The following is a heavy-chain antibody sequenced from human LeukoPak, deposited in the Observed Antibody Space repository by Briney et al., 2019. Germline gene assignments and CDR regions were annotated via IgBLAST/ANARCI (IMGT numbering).Heavy chain of an antibody. CDR3: ARSLGYCSSTLSCYYAMDV. Sequence: PGGSLRVSCAASGFTFSSYAMSWVRQAPGKGLEWVSAISGSGGSTLYTDSVKGRFTISRDNSKNTLYLQMSSLRAEDTAVYYCARSLGYCSSTLSCYYAMDVWGQGTTVTVSS. J-gene: IGHJ6*02. CDR2: ISGSGGST. D-gene: IGHD2-2*01. CDR1: GFTFSSYA. V-gene: IGHV3-23*01.